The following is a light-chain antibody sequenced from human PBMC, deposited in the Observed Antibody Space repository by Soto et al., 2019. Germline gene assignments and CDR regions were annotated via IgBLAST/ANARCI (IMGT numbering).Light chain of an antibody. V-gene: IGLV2-14*01. CDR3: SSYTSINTWV. CDR1: SNDVGVYNY. CDR2: EVT. Sequence: QSVLTQPASVSGSPGQSITISCTGTSNDVGVYNYVSWYQQHPGKAPKLMIYEVTNRPSGVSNRFSGSKSGNTASLTISGLQPEDEADYYCSSYTSINTWVFGGGTKLTVL. J-gene: IGLJ3*02.